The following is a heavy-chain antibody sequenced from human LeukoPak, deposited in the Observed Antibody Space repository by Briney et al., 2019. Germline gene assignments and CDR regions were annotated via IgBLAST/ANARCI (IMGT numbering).Heavy chain of an antibody. V-gene: IGHV3-74*01. Sequence: PGGSLRLSCAASGFTFNNYWMHWVRQGQGKGLVWVSRINTDGSNSNYADSVKGRFTISRDNAKNTLYLQMNSLRAEDTAVYYCARSRYSYSSMDWGQGTLVTVSS. CDR3: ARSRYSYSSMD. D-gene: IGHD6-6*01. CDR2: INTDGSNS. J-gene: IGHJ4*02. CDR1: GFTFNNYW.